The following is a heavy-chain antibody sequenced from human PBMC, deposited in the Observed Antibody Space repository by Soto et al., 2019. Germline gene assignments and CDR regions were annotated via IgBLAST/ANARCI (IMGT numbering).Heavy chain of an antibody. V-gene: IGHV4-34*01. J-gene: IGHJ5*02. CDR2: INHSGST. CDR3: ARDLTMVRGVIRWFDP. D-gene: IGHD3-10*01. CDR1: GGSFSGYY. Sequence: PSETLSLTCAVYGGSFSGYYWSWIRQPPGKGLEWIGEINHSGSTNYNPSLKSRVTISVDTSKNQFSLKLSSVTAADTAVYYCARDLTMVRGVIRWFDPWGQGTLVTVSS.